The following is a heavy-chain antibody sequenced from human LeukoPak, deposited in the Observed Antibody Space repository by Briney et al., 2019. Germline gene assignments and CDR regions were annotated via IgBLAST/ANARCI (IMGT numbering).Heavy chain of an antibody. CDR2: LSGSGGST. CDR3: AKVRYQLLSNAFDI. CDR1: GFTFSSYA. V-gene: IGHV3-23*01. Sequence: TGGSLRLSCAASGFTFSSYAMSWVRQAPGEGREWVSALSGSGGSTYYADSVKGRFTISRDNSNNTLYLQMNSLRAEDTAVYYCAKVRYQLLSNAFDIWGQGTMVTVSS. J-gene: IGHJ3*02. D-gene: IGHD2-2*01.